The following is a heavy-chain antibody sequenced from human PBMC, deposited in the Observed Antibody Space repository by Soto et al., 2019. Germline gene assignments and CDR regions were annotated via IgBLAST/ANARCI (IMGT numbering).Heavy chain of an antibody. V-gene: IGHV3-23*04. CDR3: GKGSGHDNSYPYYFGMDV. D-gene: IGHD3-22*01. Sequence: EVQLVESGGGLVQPGGSLRLSCVASGFTFSSYAMSWVRQAPGKGLEWVSTISGSGGNTFYADSVKGRFTISRDNSKNTLSLQMNSQRVEDTATYYCGKGSGHDNSYPYYFGMDVWGQGTTVTVSS. CDR2: ISGSGGNT. CDR1: GFTFSSYA. J-gene: IGHJ6*02.